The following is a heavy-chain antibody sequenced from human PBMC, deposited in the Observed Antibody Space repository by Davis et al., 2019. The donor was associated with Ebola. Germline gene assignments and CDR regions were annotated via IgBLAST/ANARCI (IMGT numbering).Heavy chain of an antibody. Sequence: GESLKIPCAASGFTFSDYYMSWIRQAPGKGLEWVSYISSSGSTIYYADSVKGRFTISRDNAKHSLFLQMNSLRAEDTAVYYCARGGYYDSSGYSHEAFDIWGQGTVVTVSS. CDR1: GFTFSDYY. D-gene: IGHD3-22*01. CDR2: ISSSGSTI. CDR3: ARGGYYDSSGYSHEAFDI. J-gene: IGHJ3*02. V-gene: IGHV3-11*01.